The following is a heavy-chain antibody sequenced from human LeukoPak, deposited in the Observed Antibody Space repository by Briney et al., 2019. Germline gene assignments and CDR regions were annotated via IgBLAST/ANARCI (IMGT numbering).Heavy chain of an antibody. CDR1: GGSISSSSYY. J-gene: IGHJ3*02. Sequence: PSETLSLTCTVSGGSISSSSYYWGWIRQPPGKGLEWIGSIYYSGTTYYNPSLKSRVTISVDTSKNQFSLKLSSVTAADTAVYYCVRRGDSSGYSLGAFDIWGQGTMVTVSS. CDR3: VRRGDSSGYSLGAFDI. D-gene: IGHD3-22*01. CDR2: IYYSGTT. V-gene: IGHV4-39*01.